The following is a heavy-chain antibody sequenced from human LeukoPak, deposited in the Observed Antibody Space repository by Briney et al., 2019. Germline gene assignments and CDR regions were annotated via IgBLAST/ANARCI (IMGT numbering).Heavy chain of an antibody. CDR3: AMQVRTGRWSFDY. CDR2: VYYSRTT. CDR1: GHSTSSRDYW. D-gene: IGHD4-23*01. V-gene: IGHV4-39*01. Sequence: SDTLTLTCSVSGHSTSSRDYWWRCIRHPPGKPLESIGSVYYSRTTHYYPSLKSRATIPIHTPKHQLSLKLTSLTASDTALYYCAMQVRTGRWSFDYGGQGSLVTVSS. J-gene: IGHJ4*02.